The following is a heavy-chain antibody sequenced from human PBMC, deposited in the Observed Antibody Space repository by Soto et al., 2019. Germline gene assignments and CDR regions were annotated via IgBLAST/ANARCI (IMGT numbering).Heavy chain of an antibody. V-gene: IGHV3-15*01. J-gene: IGHJ6*02. CDR3: TTDLQAYCDGTTCYAGNYYYDDMDV. CDR1: GFSFRNAW. D-gene: IGHD2-2*01. CDR2: IKSQGDGGTR. Sequence: GSLRLSCAASGFSFRNAWMSWVRQAPGKGLEWVGHIKSQGDGGTRDYAAPVKGRFTISRDDSKNTLFLQMNSLKNGDTAVYFCTTDLQAYCDGTTCYAGNYYYDDMDVWGQGTTVTSP.